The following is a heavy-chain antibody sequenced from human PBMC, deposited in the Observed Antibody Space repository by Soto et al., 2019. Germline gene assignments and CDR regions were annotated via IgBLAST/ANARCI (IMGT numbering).Heavy chain of an antibody. J-gene: IGHJ4*02. CDR1: GLTFGSRA. D-gene: IGHD3-10*01. CDR2: ITDTGGDA. V-gene: IGHV3-23*01. CDR3: LRGSKASYPGSRIFDF. Sequence: PGGSLRLSCVASGLTFGSRAMSWVRQSPGEGLEWVSTITDTGGDAKYADSVRGRFAISRDNSKNTLYLQMSALRAEDSAIYFCLRGSKASYPGSRIFDFWGRGPLVTVSS.